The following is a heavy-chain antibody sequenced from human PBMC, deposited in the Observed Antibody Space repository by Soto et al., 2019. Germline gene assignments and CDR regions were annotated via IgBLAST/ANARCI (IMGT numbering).Heavy chain of an antibody. CDR2: IHPGDSDT. V-gene: IGHV5-51*01. CDR3: ARHNRYSSTWFEGWFDP. D-gene: IGHD6-13*01. Sequence: PGEYLKISCKGSGYSFTNYWVGWVRQMPGKGLEWMGIIHPGDSDTRYSPSFQGQVTISADKSISTAYLQWSSLKASDSAMYYCARHNRYSSTWFEGWFDPWGQGTLVTVSS. J-gene: IGHJ5*02. CDR1: GYSFTNYW.